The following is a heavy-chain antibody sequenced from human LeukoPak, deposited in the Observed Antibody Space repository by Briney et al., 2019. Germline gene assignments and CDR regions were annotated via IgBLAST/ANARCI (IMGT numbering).Heavy chain of an antibody. Sequence: SETLSLTCTVSGGSISSYYWSWLRQPPGKGLEWIGYIYYSGSTNYNPSLKSRVTISVDTSKNQFSLKLGSVTAADTAVYYCARVPRRAAADNWFDPWGQGTLVTVSS. V-gene: IGHV4-59*01. CDR3: ARVPRRAAADNWFDP. CDR2: IYYSGST. J-gene: IGHJ5*02. D-gene: IGHD6-13*01. CDR1: GGSISSYY.